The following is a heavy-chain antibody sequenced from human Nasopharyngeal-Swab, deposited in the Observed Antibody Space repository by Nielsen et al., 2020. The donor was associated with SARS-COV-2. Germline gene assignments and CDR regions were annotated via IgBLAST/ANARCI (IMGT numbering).Heavy chain of an antibody. D-gene: IGHD3-10*01. CDR1: GYTFTSYA. Sequence: VKVSCKASGYTFTSYAMHWVRQAPGQSLEWMGWISAYNGNTNYAQKLQGRVTMTTDTSTSTAYMELRSLRSDDTAVYYCARTEDYYGSGSYLNYFDYWGQGTLVTVSS. CDR3: ARTEDYYGSGSYLNYFDY. V-gene: IGHV1-18*01. CDR2: ISAYNGNT. J-gene: IGHJ4*02.